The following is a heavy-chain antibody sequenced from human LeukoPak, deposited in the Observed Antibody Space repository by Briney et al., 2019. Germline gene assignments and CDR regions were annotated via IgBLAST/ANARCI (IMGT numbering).Heavy chain of an antibody. D-gene: IGHD3-10*01. CDR1: GGSISSGGYY. J-gene: IGHJ4*02. CDR2: IYYSGST. CDR3: ARVDPPLWFRADY. Sequence: KSSQTLSLTCTVSGGSISSGGYYWSWIRQHPGKGLEWIGYIYYSGSTYYNPSLKSRVTISVDTSKNQFSLKLSSVTAADTAVYYCARVDPPLWFRADYWGQGTLVTVSS. V-gene: IGHV4-31*03.